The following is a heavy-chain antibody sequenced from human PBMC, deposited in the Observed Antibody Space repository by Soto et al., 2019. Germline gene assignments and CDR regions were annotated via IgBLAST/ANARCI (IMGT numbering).Heavy chain of an antibody. J-gene: IGHJ6*02. V-gene: IGHV3-30*19. CDR1: GFTFSSYG. Sequence: GGSLRLSCAASGFTFSSYGMHWVRQAPGKGLEWVAVISYDGSNKYYADSVKGRFTISRDNSKNTLYLQMNSLRAEDTAVYYCARDYDFWSGYRPYYYYGMDVWGQGTTVTVSS. CDR2: ISYDGSNK. CDR3: ARDYDFWSGYRPYYYYGMDV. D-gene: IGHD3-3*01.